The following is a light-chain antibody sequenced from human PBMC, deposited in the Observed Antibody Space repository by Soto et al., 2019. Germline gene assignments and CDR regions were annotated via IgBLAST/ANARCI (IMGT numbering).Light chain of an antibody. V-gene: IGLV2-11*01. CDR1: SSDVGGYDY. CDR3: CSYSGRKRLL. CDR2: DVY. J-gene: IGLJ1*01. Sequence: QSVLTQPRSVSESPGQSVTISCTGTSSDVGGYDYVSWYQQHPGKAPKLMIYDVYKRPSGVPDRFSGSKSGNTASLTIAGLQAEDEGDYYCCSYSGRKRLLFGIGTQVTVL.